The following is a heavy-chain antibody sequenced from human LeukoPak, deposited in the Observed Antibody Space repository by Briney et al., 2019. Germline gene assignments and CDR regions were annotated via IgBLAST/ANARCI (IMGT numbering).Heavy chain of an antibody. D-gene: IGHD1-26*01. J-gene: IGHJ4*02. V-gene: IGHV4-59*01. CDR3: ARGAVGALEYYFDY. CDR2: IYYSGST. CDR1: GGSISSYY. Sequence: SETLSLTCTVSGGSISSYYWSWIRQPPGKGLEWIGYIYYSGSTNYNPSLKSRVTISVDTSKNQFSLKLSSVTAADTAVYYCARGAVGALEYYFDYWGQGTLVTVSS.